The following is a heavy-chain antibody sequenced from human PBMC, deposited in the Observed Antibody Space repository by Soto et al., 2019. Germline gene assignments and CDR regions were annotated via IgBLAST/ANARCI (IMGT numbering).Heavy chain of an antibody. CDR3: ARAGVPVWSGYYYGMDV. CDR1: GGSISSADYY. V-gene: IGHV4-30-4*02. Sequence: SETLSLTCPVSGGSISSADYYWSWIRQPPGKGLEWIGSIYYSGSTYYNPSLKSRVTISVDKSKNQFSLKLSSVTAADTAVYYCARAGVPVWSGYYYGMDVWGQGTTVTVSS. D-gene: IGHD3-3*01. CDR2: IYYSGST. J-gene: IGHJ6*02.